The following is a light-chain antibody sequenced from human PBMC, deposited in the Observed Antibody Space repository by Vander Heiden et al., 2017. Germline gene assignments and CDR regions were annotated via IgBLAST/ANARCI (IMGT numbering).Light chain of an antibody. V-gene: IGKV3-11*01. J-gene: IGKJ1*01. CDR1: QSVSSY. CDR2: DAS. Sequence: EIVLTQSPATLSLSPGESATLSCRASQSVSSYLAWYQQKPGQAPRLLIYDASNRATGIPARFSGSGSGTDFTRTISSLEPEDFAVYYCQQRSNWLTWTFGQGTKVEIK. CDR3: QQRSNWLTWT.